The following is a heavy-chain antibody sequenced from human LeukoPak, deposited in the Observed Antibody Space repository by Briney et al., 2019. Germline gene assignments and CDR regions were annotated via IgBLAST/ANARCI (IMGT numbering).Heavy chain of an antibody. Sequence: SETLSLTCTVSGGSISSGGYYWSWIRQPPGKGLEWIGYIYHSGSTYYNPSLKSRVTISVDRSKNQFSLKLSSVTAADTVVYYCARSYGFGAFDIWGQGTMVTVSS. CDR3: ARSYGFGAFDI. D-gene: IGHD4-17*01. CDR2: IYHSGST. J-gene: IGHJ3*02. V-gene: IGHV4-30-2*01. CDR1: GGSISSGGYY.